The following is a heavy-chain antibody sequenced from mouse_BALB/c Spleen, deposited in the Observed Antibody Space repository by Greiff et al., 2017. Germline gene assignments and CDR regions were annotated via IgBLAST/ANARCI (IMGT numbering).Heavy chain of an antibody. J-gene: IGHJ3*01. V-gene: IGHV1-14*01. CDR3: ARFYYDYDGFAY. CDR1: GYTFTSYV. CDR2: INPYNDGT. D-gene: IGHD2-4*01. Sequence: VHVKQSGPELVKPGASVKMSCKASGYTFTSYVMHWVKQKPGQGLEWIGYINPYNDGTKYNEKFKGKATLTSDKSSSTAYMELSSLTSEDSAVYYCARFYYDYDGFAYWGQGTLVTVSA.